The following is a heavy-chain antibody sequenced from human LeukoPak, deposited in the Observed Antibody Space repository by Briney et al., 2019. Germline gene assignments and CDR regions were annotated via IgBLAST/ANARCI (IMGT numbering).Heavy chain of an antibody. CDR3: ARPRGYSYGYGMDV. Sequence: GGSLRLSCAASGLTFSSYAMHWVRQAPGKGLEWVAVISYDGSNKYYADSVKGRFTISRDNSKNTLYLQMNSLRAEDTAVYYCARPRGYSYGYGMDVWGQGTTVTVSS. CDR2: ISYDGSNK. D-gene: IGHD5-18*01. CDR1: GLTFSSYA. J-gene: IGHJ6*02. V-gene: IGHV3-30-3*01.